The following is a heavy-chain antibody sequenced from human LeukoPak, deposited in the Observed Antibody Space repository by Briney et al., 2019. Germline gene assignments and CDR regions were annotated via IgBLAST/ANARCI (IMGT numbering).Heavy chain of an antibody. Sequence: QPGGSLRLSCAASGFTVSSYYVTWVRQAPGKGLEWVSLIYSDGSTYYTDSVKGRFTISRDNSKNTLYLQMNSLRAEDTAVCYCARDHLWQQPDAFDIWGQGTMVIVSS. V-gene: IGHV3-66*01. J-gene: IGHJ3*02. CDR1: GFTVSSYY. CDR3: ARDHLWQQPDAFDI. D-gene: IGHD6-13*01. CDR2: IYSDGST.